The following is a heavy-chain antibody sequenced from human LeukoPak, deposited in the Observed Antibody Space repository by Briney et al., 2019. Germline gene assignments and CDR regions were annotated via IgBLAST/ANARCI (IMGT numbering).Heavy chain of an antibody. D-gene: IGHD2-2*01. CDR3: ASPYCSSTSCPVGY. CDR1: GFSFDVYA. J-gene: IGHJ4*02. CDR2: ISWDGGST. V-gene: IGHV3-43D*04. Sequence: VGSLRLSCADSGFSFDVYAMHCVRDAPGRGLEWVSLISWDGGSTYYADSVKGRFTISRDNSRNSLYLQMNSLRAEDTALYYCASPYCSSTSCPVGYWGQGTLVTVSS.